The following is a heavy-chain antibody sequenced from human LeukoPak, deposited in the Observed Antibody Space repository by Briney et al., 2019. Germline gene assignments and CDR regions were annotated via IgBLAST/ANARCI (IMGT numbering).Heavy chain of an antibody. CDR3: ARDPSGYFNY. CDR1: GGSVSSGSYY. V-gene: IGHV4-61*01. CDR2: VYNSGST. J-gene: IGHJ4*02. Sequence: SETLSLTCTVSGGSVSSGSYYWSWIRQPPGTGLEWIGYVYNSGSTNYNPSLKSRVTISGDTSKNQFSLKLGSVTPADTAKYYCARDPSGYFNYWGQGILVTVSS. D-gene: IGHD3-22*01.